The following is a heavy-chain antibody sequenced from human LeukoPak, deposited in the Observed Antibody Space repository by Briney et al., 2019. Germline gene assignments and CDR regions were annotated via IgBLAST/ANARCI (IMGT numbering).Heavy chain of an antibody. CDR2: IYYSGST. V-gene: IGHV4-59*01. CDR3: ARQASSSWYSPFDY. D-gene: IGHD6-13*01. Sequence: SETLSLTCTVSGGSISSYYWSWIRQPPGKGLEWIGYIYYSGSTNYNPSLKSRVTISVDTSKNQFSLKLSSVTAADTAVYYCARQASSSWYSPFDYWGQGTLVTVSS. CDR1: GGSISSYY. J-gene: IGHJ4*02.